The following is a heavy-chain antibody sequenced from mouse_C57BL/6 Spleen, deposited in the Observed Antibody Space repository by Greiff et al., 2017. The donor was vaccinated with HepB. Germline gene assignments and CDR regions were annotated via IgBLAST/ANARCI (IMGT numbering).Heavy chain of an antibody. V-gene: IGHV1-59*01. Sequence: QVQLQQPGAELVRPGTSVKLSCKASGYTFTSYWMHWVKQRPGQGLEWIGVIDPSDSYTNYNQKFKGKATLTVDTSSSTAYMQLSSLTSEDSAVYYCARDLDPYYAMDYWGQGTSVTVSS. CDR1: GYTFTSYW. CDR3: ARDLDPYYAMDY. J-gene: IGHJ4*01. CDR2: IDPSDSYT.